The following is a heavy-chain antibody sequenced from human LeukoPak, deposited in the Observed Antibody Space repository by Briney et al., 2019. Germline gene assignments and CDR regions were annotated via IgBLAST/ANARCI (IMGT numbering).Heavy chain of an antibody. V-gene: IGHV4-59*01. D-gene: IGHD3-22*01. CDR3: VASYYYDSSGYHFSY. CDR1: GGSISSYY. J-gene: IGHJ4*02. Sequence: SETLSLTCTVSGGSISSYYWSWIRQPPGKGLEWIGYIYYSGSTNYNPSLKGRVTISVDTSKNQFSLKLSSVTAADTAVYYCVASYYYDSSGYHFSYWGQGTLVTVSS. CDR2: IYYSGST.